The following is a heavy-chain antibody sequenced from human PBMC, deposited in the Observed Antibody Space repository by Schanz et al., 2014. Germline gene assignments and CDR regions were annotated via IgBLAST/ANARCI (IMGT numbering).Heavy chain of an antibody. CDR3: ARDRRRYCSTASCLHDNWFDP. J-gene: IGHJ5*02. Sequence: QVQVMQSGAEVKKPGASVKVSCKASGYTFTSYGITWVRQAPGQGLEWMGWISPYNGNTNYAPKVQGRVTVTTDTSTGTAYMELRSLRSDDTAVYYCARDRRRYCSTASCLHDNWFDPWGQGTLXIVSS. CDR1: GYTFTSYG. V-gene: IGHV1-18*01. CDR2: ISPYNGNT. D-gene: IGHD2-2*01.